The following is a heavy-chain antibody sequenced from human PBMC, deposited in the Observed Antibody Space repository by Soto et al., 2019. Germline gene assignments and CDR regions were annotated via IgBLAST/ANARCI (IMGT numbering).Heavy chain of an antibody. CDR3: ARNVFDSATTSFDY. CDR1: GGSFSGYY. V-gene: IGHV4-34*01. Sequence: SETLSLTCAVYGGSFSGYYWSWIRQPPGKGLEWIGEINHSGSTNYNPSLKSRVTISVDTSKNQFSLKLRSVTAADTAVYYCARNVFDSATTSFDYWGQGTLVTVSS. CDR2: INHSGST. J-gene: IGHJ4*02. D-gene: IGHD3-9*01.